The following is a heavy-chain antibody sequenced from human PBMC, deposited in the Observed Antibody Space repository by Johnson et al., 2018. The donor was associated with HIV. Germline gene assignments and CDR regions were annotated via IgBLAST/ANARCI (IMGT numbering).Heavy chain of an antibody. CDR2: IQYDGNNK. Sequence: QVQLVESGGGLAKPAWSPRLSCAASQFTFSSFGMHWVRQAPGKGLEWVAFIQYDGNNKNYADSVKGRFTVSRENSKNTLYLHMNSLRAEDTAVYYCALILTERDAFDIWGQGTMVTVSS. CDR3: ALILTERDAFDI. D-gene: IGHD3-9*01. CDR1: QFTFSSFG. V-gene: IGHV3-30*02. J-gene: IGHJ3*02.